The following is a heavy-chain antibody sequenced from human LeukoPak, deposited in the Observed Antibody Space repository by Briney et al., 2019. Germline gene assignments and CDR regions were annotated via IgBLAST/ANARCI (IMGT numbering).Heavy chain of an antibody. CDR1: GYTFTIYG. CDR3: ARERVWSGSYYFDY. CDR2: ISAYNGNT. V-gene: IGHV1-18*01. Sequence: ASVTVSFKASGYTFTIYGISWVRQAPGQGLEWMGWISAYNGNTNYAQKLQGRVTMTTDTSTSTAYMELRSLRSDDTAVYYCARERVWSGSYYFDYWGQGTLVTVSS. D-gene: IGHD1-26*01. J-gene: IGHJ4*02.